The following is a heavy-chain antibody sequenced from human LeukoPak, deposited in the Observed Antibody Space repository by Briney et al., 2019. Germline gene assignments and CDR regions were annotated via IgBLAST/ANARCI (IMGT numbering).Heavy chain of an antibody. CDR1: GFTFSNYA. CDR2: ITGGGTT. V-gene: IGHV3-23*01. D-gene: IGHD6-19*01. J-gene: IGHJ4*02. Sequence: PGGSLRLSCVASGFTFSNYAVMWVRQAPGQGLEWVSAITGGGTTRYADSEKGRFTISRDNSKNTLYLQMNSLRAEDTAVYYCAKFHSARLAGPKYYFDYWGQGTLVTVSS. CDR3: AKFHSARLAGPKYYFDY.